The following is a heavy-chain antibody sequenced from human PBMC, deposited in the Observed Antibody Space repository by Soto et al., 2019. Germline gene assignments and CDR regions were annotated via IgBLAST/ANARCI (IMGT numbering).Heavy chain of an antibody. Sequence: EVQLVQSRGEVRKPGESPKISCKGSGYTFTDYWIGWVRQVPGKGLEWMGIIFPGDSETRYTPSFQGQVTISADKSINTAYLQWDSLKASDTAVYFCAKHGHTSISGIDYWGQGTLVTVSS. CDR2: IFPGDSET. J-gene: IGHJ4*02. V-gene: IGHV5-51*01. CDR3: AKHGHTSISGIDY. CDR1: GYTFTDYW.